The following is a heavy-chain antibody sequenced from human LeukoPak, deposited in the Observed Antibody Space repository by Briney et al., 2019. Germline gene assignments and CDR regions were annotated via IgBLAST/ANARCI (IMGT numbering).Heavy chain of an antibody. D-gene: IGHD2-15*01. CDR2: ISGDGGST. Sequence: HPGGSLRLSCVASGFTFDDYSIHCVRQAPGKGLEWVSLISGDGGSTYYADSVKGRFTISRDNSKNSLYLQMNSLRTEDTALYYCAKDIDTRGTNAFDIWGQGTMVTVSS. CDR1: GFTFDDYS. V-gene: IGHV3-43*02. CDR3: AKDIDTRGTNAFDI. J-gene: IGHJ3*02.